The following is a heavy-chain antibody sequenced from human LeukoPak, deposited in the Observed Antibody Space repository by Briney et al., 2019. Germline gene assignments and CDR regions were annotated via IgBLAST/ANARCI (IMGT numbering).Heavy chain of an antibody. V-gene: IGHV3-23*01. Sequence: GGSLRLSCVASGFTFSSHGMHWVRQAPGKGLEWVSAISGSGGSTYYANSVKGRFTISRDNSKNTLYLQMNSLRAEDTAVYYCAKLGGQEVYNYYVGVWGKGTTVAVSS. J-gene: IGHJ6*03. CDR1: GFTFSSHG. CDR2: ISGSGGST. CDR3: AKLGGQEVYNYYVGV. D-gene: IGHD3-16*01.